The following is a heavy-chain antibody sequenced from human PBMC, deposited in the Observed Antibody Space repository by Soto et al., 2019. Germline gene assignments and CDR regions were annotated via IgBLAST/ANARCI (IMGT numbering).Heavy chain of an antibody. J-gene: IGHJ4*02. CDR2: IKSKTDGGTT. V-gene: IGHV3-15*07. Sequence: GSLRLSCAASGFTFSNAWMNWVRQAPGKGLEWVGRIKSKTDGGTTDYAAPVKGRFTISRDDSKNTLYPQMNSLKTEDTAVYYCTTADSRSGYYGSGSTRYVDYWGQGTLVTVSS. D-gene: IGHD3-10*01. CDR3: TTADSRSGYYGSGSTRYVDY. CDR1: GFTFSNAW.